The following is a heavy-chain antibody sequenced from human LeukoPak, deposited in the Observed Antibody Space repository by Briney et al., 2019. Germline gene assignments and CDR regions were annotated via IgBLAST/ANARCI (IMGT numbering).Heavy chain of an antibody. V-gene: IGHV4-59*01. CDR3: TRRDFWSGAPTD. Sequence: SETLSLTCTLSGGSISRYYWSWIRQPPGTGLEWIGYIYYTGRADYNPSLKSRVSMSVDTSKNQFSLRVNSMTAADPAVYYCTRRDFWSGAPTDWGQGTLVTVSS. D-gene: IGHD3-3*01. CDR2: IYYTGRA. J-gene: IGHJ4*02. CDR1: GGSISRYY.